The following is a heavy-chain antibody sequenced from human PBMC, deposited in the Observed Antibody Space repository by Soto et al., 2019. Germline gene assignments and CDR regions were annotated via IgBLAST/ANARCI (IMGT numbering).Heavy chain of an antibody. D-gene: IGHD5-12*01. V-gene: IGHV4-59*01. CDR1: GGSISSYY. CDR3: AGYSGYDLYYFDY. CDR2: IYYSGST. J-gene: IGHJ4*02. Sequence: SETLSLTCTVSGGSISSYYWSWIRQPPGKGLEWIGYIYYSGSTNYNPSLKSRVTISVDTSKNQFSLKLSSVTAADTAVYYCAGYSGYDLYYFDYWGQGTLVTVSS.